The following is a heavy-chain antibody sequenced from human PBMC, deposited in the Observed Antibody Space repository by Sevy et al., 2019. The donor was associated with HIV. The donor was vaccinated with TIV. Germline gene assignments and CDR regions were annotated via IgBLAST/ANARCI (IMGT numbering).Heavy chain of an antibody. CDR1: GGSIGNYY. Sequence: SETLSLTCTVSGGSIGNYYWSWIRQSPGKGLEWIAYIYYTGDTKSNPALKSRVTTSVDTSKNHFSLNLTSLTAADTAVYYCARGSWNGMGAFDVWGQGTMVTVSS. J-gene: IGHJ3*01. CDR2: IYYTGDT. D-gene: IGHD1-1*01. V-gene: IGHV4-59*01. CDR3: ARGSWNGMGAFDV.